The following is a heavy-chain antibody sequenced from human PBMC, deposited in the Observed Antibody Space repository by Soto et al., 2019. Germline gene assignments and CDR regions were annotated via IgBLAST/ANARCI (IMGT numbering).Heavy chain of an antibody. V-gene: IGHV1-69*01. D-gene: IGHD2-2*01. CDR1: GGDFSTYA. Sequence: QVQLVQFGAEVKKPGSSVKVSCKASGGDFSTYAISWVRQAPGQGLEWVGGIIPIFRTPTYAQNFQDRVTISADDSTSTAYMELNGLRSDDTAIYYCVRDSLVPAAADYFYGMDVWGQGTTVTVSS. J-gene: IGHJ6*02. CDR2: IIPIFRTP. CDR3: VRDSLVPAAADYFYGMDV.